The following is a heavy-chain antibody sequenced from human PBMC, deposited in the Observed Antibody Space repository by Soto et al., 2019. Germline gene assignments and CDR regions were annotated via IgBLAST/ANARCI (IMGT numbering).Heavy chain of an antibody. CDR2: INAGNGNT. V-gene: IGHV1-3*01. CDR1: GYTFTSYA. Sequence: QVQLVQSGAEVKKPGASVKVSCKASGYTFTSYAMHWVRQAPGQRLEWMGWINAGNGNTKYSQKFQGRVTITRDTSASTAYMELSSLRSEDTAVYYCARSIRYFDWYFDYWGQGTLVTVSS. J-gene: IGHJ4*02. D-gene: IGHD3-9*01. CDR3: ARSIRYFDWYFDY.